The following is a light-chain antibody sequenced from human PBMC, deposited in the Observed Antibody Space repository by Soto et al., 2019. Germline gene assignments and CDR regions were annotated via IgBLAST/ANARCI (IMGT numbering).Light chain of an antibody. CDR1: QGISSA. CDR3: QQFNSYPL. V-gene: IGKV1-13*02. Sequence: AIQLTQSPSSLSASVGDRVTITCRASQGISSALAWYQQKPGKAPKLLIYDASILESGVPSRFSGSGSGTDFTLTISSLQPEDFATYYCQQFNSYPLFGGGTKVEIK. CDR2: DAS. J-gene: IGKJ4*01.